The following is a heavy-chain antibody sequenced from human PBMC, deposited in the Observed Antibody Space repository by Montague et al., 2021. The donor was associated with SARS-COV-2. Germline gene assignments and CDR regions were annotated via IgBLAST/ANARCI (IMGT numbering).Heavy chain of an antibody. Sequence: SLRLSCAASGFTFSDYAMSWVRQAPGKGLEWVSVIYGGGFTTKYAESVKGRFTISRDNSKNTVSLHMSSLRAEDTAIYYCVRDHLRIGPFDFWGQGTLVTVSS. CDR3: VRDHLRIGPFDF. D-gene: IGHD1-14*01. V-gene: IGHV3-23*03. CDR2: IYGGGFTT. J-gene: IGHJ4*02. CDR1: GFTFSDYA.